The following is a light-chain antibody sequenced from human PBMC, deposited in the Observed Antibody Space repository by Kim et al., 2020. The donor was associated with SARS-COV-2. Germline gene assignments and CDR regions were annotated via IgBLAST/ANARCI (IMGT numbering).Light chain of an antibody. J-gene: IGLJ1*01. Sequence: GQKVTISSSGSSSNIGNNYVSWYQQLPGTAPKLLIYDNNKRPSGIPDRFSGSESGTSATLVITGLQTGDEADYYCGTWDSSLSAYVFGTGTKVTVL. V-gene: IGLV1-51*01. CDR1: SSNIGNNY. CDR2: DNN. CDR3: GTWDSSLSAYV.